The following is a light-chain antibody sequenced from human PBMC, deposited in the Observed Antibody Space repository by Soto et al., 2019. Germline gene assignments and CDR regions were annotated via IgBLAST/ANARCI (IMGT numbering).Light chain of an antibody. CDR3: VQDYDYPRT. V-gene: IGKV1-6*01. J-gene: IGKJ1*01. CDR1: QVIRND. Sequence: AIQMTQSPSSLSASVGGRVTITCRASQVIRNDLGWYQQKPGKAPKLLIYAASTLHSGVPSRFSGSGSATEFTLTISTLHPDDFATYYCVQDYDYPRTFGQGTKVDIK. CDR2: AAS.